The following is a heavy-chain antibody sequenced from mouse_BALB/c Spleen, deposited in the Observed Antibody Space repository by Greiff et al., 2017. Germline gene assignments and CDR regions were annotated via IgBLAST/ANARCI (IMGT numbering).Heavy chain of an antibody. CDR2: IDPENGDT. CDR1: GFNIKDYY. CDR3: NEGSTMIGIYAMDY. J-gene: IGHJ4*01. Sequence: EVQLQQSGAELVRSGASVKLSCTASGFNIKDYYMHWVKQRPEQGLEWIGWIDPENGDTEYAPKFQGKATMTADTSSNTAYLQLSSLTSEDTAVYYCNEGSTMIGIYAMDYWGQGTSVTVSS. D-gene: IGHD2-4*01. V-gene: IGHV14-4*02.